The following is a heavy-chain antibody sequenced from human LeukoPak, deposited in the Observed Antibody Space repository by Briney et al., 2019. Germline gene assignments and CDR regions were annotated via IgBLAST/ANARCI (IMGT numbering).Heavy chain of an antibody. CDR3: AKDRGGDRVIDH. Sequence: GSLRLSCAASGFTFDDYTMHWVRQPPGKGLEWVSLISGDGGTTYYADSVKGRFTISRDNSKNSLSLQMNSLRTEDTALYYCAKDRGGDRVIDHWGQGTLVTVSS. V-gene: IGHV3-43*02. D-gene: IGHD2-21*02. CDR2: ISGDGGTT. CDR1: GFTFDDYT. J-gene: IGHJ4*02.